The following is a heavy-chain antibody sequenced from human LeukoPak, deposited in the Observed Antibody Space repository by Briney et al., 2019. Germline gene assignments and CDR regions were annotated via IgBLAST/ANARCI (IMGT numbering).Heavy chain of an antibody. V-gene: IGHV1-46*01. Sequence: ASVKVSCKASGYTFTNYYMHWVRQAPGQGLEWMGIINPSGGSTGYAQKFQGRFTMTRDTSTTTVCMELSSLRSEDTAVYYCARDREEGYNSYYFDSWGQGTLVIVSS. D-gene: IGHD5-24*01. CDR1: GYTFTNYY. CDR2: INPSGGST. CDR3: ARDREEGYNSYYFDS. J-gene: IGHJ4*02.